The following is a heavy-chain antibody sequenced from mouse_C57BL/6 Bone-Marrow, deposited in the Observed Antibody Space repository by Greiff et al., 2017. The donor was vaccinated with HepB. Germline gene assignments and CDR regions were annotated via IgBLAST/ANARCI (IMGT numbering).Heavy chain of an antibody. V-gene: IGHV1-15*01. CDR1: GYTFTDYE. CDR3: TRTADGSSSGDY. Sequence: VKLQESGAELVRPGASVTLSCKASGYTFTDYEMHWVKQTPVHGLEWIGAIDPETGGTAYNQKFKGKAILTADKSSSTAYMELRSLTSEDSAVYYCTRTADGSSSGDYWGQGTTLTVSS. J-gene: IGHJ2*01. D-gene: IGHD1-1*01. CDR2: IDPETGGT.